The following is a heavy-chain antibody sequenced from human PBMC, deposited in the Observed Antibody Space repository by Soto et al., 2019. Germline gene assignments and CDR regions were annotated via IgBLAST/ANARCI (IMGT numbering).Heavy chain of an antibody. V-gene: IGHV3-23*01. Sequence: GGSLRLSCAAAGLPISSHSMAWVRQTTGKGLEWVSSISGSGGSPNYADSVQGRFTISRDNTRNTLLLVMNSLRAEDTATYYCTKARCVGDSCFVPDYWGHGTPVTVSS. CDR1: GLPISSHS. J-gene: IGHJ4*01. CDR3: TKARCVGDSCFVPDY. D-gene: IGHD2-21*01. CDR2: ISGSGGSP.